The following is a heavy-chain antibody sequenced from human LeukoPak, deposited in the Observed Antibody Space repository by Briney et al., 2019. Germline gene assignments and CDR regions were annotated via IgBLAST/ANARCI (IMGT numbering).Heavy chain of an antibody. D-gene: IGHD4-17*01. Sequence: ASVKVSCKTSGYTFIDYYLHWVRQAPGQGLEWMGWLNPNSGVTNYAQTFQGRVTMTRDTSMRTAYMELSRLRSDDTAVYYCARSRMTTTGWFDPWGQGTLVTVAS. J-gene: IGHJ5*02. CDR2: LNPNSGVT. V-gene: IGHV1-2*02. CDR3: ARSRMTTTGWFDP. CDR1: GYTFIDYY.